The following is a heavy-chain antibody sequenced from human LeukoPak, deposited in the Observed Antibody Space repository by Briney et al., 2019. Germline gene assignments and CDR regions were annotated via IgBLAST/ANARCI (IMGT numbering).Heavy chain of an antibody. D-gene: IGHD3-10*01. Sequence: GESLKISCKGSGYSFTSYWISWVRQMPGKGLEWMGRIDPSDSYTNYSPSFQGHVTISADKSISTAYLQWSSLKASDTAMYYCARATLFNYYGSGSYYNNWFDPWGQGTLVTVSS. CDR1: GYSFTSYW. J-gene: IGHJ5*02. V-gene: IGHV5-10-1*01. CDR2: IDPSDSYT. CDR3: ARATLFNYYGSGSYYNNWFDP.